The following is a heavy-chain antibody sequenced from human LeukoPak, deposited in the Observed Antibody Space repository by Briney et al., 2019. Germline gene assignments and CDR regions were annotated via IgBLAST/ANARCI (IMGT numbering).Heavy chain of an antibody. J-gene: IGHJ5*02. CDR3: VQGRGDR. V-gene: IGHV3-53*01. D-gene: IGHD1-1*01. Sequence: GGSPRLSCAASAFTVTSYFMGWVRQAPGKGLEWVPIIHSGGDIYYADSVKGRFTITRDTSKNTVFLQMNSLRAEDTAVYYFVQGRGDRWGQGTLVTVSS. CDR1: AFTVTSYF. CDR2: IHSGGDI.